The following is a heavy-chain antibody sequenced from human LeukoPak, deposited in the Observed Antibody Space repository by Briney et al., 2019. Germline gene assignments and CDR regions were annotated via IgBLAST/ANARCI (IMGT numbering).Heavy chain of an antibody. CDR3: ARVGAVAEVDY. J-gene: IGHJ4*02. D-gene: IGHD6-19*01. Sequence: GASVKVSCTASGYTFTSYAMHWVRQAPGQRLEWMGWINGVNGNTKYSQKFQGRVTITRDTSASTAYMELSSLTSEDTGVYYCARVGAVAEVDYWGQGTLVTVSS. CDR2: INGVNGNT. V-gene: IGHV1-3*01. CDR1: GYTFTSYA.